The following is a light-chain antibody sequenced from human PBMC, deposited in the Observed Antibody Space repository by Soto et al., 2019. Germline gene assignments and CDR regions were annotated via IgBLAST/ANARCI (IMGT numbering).Light chain of an antibody. CDR3: QQYSDHWT. CDR2: KAA. CDR1: RSIINW. J-gene: IGKJ1*01. V-gene: IGKV1-5*03. Sequence: DIQLTQSPSTLSASVGDRVTITCRASRSIINWLAWYQQKSGKGPKLLIYKAANLQTGVPSRFSGSGYGTEFTLTISSLQPDDVATYYCQQYSDHWTFGQGTKVEIK.